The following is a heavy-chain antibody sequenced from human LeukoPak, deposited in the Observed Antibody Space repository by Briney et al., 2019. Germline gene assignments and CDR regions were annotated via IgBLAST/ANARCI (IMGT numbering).Heavy chain of an antibody. Sequence: SETLSLTCTVSGGSISSGDYYWSWIRQPPGKGLEWIGYIYYSGSTYYNPSLKSRVTISVDTSKNQFSLKLSSVTAADTAVYYCARANTMIGAFNWFDPWGQGTLVTVSS. J-gene: IGHJ5*02. CDR2: IYYSGST. D-gene: IGHD3-22*01. CDR3: ARANTMIGAFNWFDP. V-gene: IGHV4-30-4*08. CDR1: GGSISSGDYY.